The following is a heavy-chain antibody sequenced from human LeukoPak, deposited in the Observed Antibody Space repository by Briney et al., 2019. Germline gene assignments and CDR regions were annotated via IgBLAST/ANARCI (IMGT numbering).Heavy chain of an antibody. V-gene: IGHV3-74*01. Sequence: GSLRLSFAASGFGFNSYWMHWVRQAPGSGLVWVSRISNDGRSTSFADSVKGRFTISRDNAKNTLYLQMNSLSAEDTAVYYCTRGREGNYGLFDSWGQGTLVTVSS. CDR3: TRGREGNYGLFDS. D-gene: IGHD3-10*01. CDR2: ISNDGRST. CDR1: GFGFNSYW. J-gene: IGHJ4*02.